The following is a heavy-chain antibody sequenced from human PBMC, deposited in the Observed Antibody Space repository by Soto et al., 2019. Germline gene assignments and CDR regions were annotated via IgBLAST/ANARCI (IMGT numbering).Heavy chain of an antibody. CDR2: ISGSGGST. V-gene: IGHV3-23*01. Sequence: EVQLLESGGGLVQPGGSLRLSCAASGFTFSSYVMSWVRQAPGKGLEWVSAISGSGGSTYYADSVKGRFTISRDNSKNTLYLQMNSLRAEDTAVYYCANRGYCSSTSCSKKPFDPWGQGTLVTVSS. J-gene: IGHJ5*02. D-gene: IGHD2-2*01. CDR1: GFTFSSYV. CDR3: ANRGYCSSTSCSKKPFDP.